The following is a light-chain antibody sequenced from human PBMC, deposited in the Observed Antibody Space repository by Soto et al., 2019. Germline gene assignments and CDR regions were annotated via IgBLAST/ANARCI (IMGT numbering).Light chain of an antibody. CDR3: QQYDNSPFT. V-gene: IGKV3-11*01. CDR2: DTS. Sequence: EIVLTQSPATLSLSPGERVTLSCRASQSINRYLAWYQQKPGQAPRLLIYDTSTRATGVPARFSGSGSGTDFTLTIRRLEPEDFAMYFCQQYDNSPFTFGPGTKVDIK. J-gene: IGKJ3*01. CDR1: QSINRY.